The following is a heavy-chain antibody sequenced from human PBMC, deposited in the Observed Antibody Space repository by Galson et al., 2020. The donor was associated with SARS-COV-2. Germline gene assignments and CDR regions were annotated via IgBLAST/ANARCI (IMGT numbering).Heavy chain of an antibody. Sequence: AGTLRLSCAASGFTFSSYDIHWVRQPPGQGMEWEAIIPIDASNNYYADSVTGRVTIFRDYSKNTLYLQMDSLRAEDRAVYYCAKGYRGSYHYGMDVWGRGTTVTVSS. D-gene: IGHD1-26*01. J-gene: IGHJ6*02. CDR1: GFTFSSYD. CDR3: AKGYRGSYHYGMDV. CDR2: IPIDASNN. V-gene: IGHV3-30*02.